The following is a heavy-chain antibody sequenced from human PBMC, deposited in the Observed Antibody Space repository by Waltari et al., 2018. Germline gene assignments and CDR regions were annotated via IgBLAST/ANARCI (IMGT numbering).Heavy chain of an antibody. J-gene: IGHJ3*02. V-gene: IGHV6-1*01. CDR2: TYYRSQWVN. CDR1: GDSLFTTSVA. CDR3: ARGKFTAFDI. Sequence: QVQLQQSGPGLVKPSQTLSLTCAVSGDSLFTTSVAWNWIRQSPSRGLEWLGRTYYRSQWVNDYALSVKGRITVNPDTSKNHFSLQLDSVTPDDTAVYYCARGKFTAFDIWGQGTMVTVSS.